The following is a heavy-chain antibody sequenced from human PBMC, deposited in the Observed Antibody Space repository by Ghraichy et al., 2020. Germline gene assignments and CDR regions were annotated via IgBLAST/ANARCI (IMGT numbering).Heavy chain of an antibody. V-gene: IGHV3-66*01. CDR2: IYSGGST. Sequence: GGSLRLSCAAFGFTVSSNYMSWVRQAPGKGLEWVSVIYSGGSTYYADSVKGRFTISRDNSKNTLYLQMNSLRAEDTAVYYCARDRVYYGSGTRKFYFYYYGMDVWGQGTMVTVSS. CDR1: GFTVSSNY. J-gene: IGHJ6*02. D-gene: IGHD3-10*01. CDR3: ARDRVYYGSGTRKFYFYYYGMDV.